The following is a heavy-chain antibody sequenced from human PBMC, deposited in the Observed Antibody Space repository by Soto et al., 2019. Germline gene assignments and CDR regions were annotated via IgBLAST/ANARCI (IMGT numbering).Heavy chain of an antibody. CDR2: IRSPGGDT. V-gene: IGHV1-46*01. J-gene: IGHJ4*02. CDR3: AKTASTWENCISTSCYFDY. D-gene: IGHD2-2*01. Sequence: GASVKVSSKTSGYTFTTYHMHWVRQAPGQGLEWMGIIRSPGGDTIYEQKFQGRVAVTRDTSTSTVYMEVSGLTDDDTAVYYCAKTASTWENCISTSCYFDYWGQGTLVTVSS. CDR1: GYTFTTYH.